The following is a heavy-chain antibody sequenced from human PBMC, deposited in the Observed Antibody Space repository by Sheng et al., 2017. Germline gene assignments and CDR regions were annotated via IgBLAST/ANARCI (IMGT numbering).Heavy chain of an antibody. CDR3: ASAYCGGDCFETYYYYMDV. J-gene: IGHJ6*03. CDR2: IYSGGST. Sequence: EVQLVESGGGLVQPGGSLRLSCAASGFTVSSNYMSWVRQAPGKGLEWVSVIYSGGSTYYADSVKGRFTISRHNSKNTLYLQMNSLRAEDTAVYYCASAYCGGDCFETYYYYMDVWGKGTTVTVSS. D-gene: IGHD2-21*01. V-gene: IGHV3-53*04. CDR1: GFTVSSNY.